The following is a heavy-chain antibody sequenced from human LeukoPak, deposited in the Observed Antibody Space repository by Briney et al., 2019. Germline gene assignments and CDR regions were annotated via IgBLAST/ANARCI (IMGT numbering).Heavy chain of an antibody. D-gene: IGHD3-22*01. J-gene: IGHJ4*02. V-gene: IGHV3-23*01. Sequence: GGSLRLSCAASGFTFSIFALNWVRQAPGEGLEWVSSISNGGGSTYYADSVKGRFTISRDNSKNTLYLQMNSLRAEDTAVYYCAKHLYDSSGYYPPMDYWGQGTLVTVSS. CDR1: GFTFSIFA. CDR3: AKHLYDSSGYYPPMDY. CDR2: ISNGGGST.